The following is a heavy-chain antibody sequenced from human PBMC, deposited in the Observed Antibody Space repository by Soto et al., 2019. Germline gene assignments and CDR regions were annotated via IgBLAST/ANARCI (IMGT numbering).Heavy chain of an antibody. D-gene: IGHD1-26*01. CDR2: ISYDGSNK. CDR1: GFTFSSYG. CDR3: VKGGT. J-gene: IGHJ4*02. Sequence: QVQLVESGGGVVQPGRSLRLSCAASGFTFSSYGMHWVRQAPGKGLEWVAVISYDGSNKYYADSVKGRFTISRDNSKNTLYLQMNSLRAEDTAVYYCVKGGTWGQGTLVTVSS. V-gene: IGHV3-30*18.